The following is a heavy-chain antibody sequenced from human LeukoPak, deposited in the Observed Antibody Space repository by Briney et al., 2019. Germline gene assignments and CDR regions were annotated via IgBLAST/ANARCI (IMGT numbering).Heavy chain of an antibody. J-gene: IGHJ6*03. CDR3: ASALYYFYMDV. CDR1: GGSVSSGGYY. CDR2: IYYSGST. V-gene: IGHV4-31*03. Sequence: SGTLSLTCTVSGGSVSSGGYYWSWVPQHPGKGLEWIGYIYYSGSTYYNPSLKSRVTISLDTSKNHFSLTLSSVTAADTAVYYCASALYYFYMDVWGKGTTVTVSS.